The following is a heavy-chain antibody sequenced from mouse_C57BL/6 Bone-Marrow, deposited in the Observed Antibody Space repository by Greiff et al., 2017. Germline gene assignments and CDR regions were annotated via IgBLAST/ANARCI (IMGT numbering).Heavy chain of an antibody. D-gene: IGHD2-1*01. J-gene: IGHJ2*01. V-gene: IGHV1-47*01. Sequence: VLLVESGAELVKPGASVKMSCKASGYTFTTYPIEWMKQNHGQSLEWIGNFHPYNDDTKYNEKFKGKATLTVEKSSSTVYLELSRLTSDDSAVYYCARGGNYGGYYFDNWGRGNTLTVS. CDR2: FHPYNDDT. CDR1: GYTFTTYP. CDR3: ARGGNYGGYYFDN.